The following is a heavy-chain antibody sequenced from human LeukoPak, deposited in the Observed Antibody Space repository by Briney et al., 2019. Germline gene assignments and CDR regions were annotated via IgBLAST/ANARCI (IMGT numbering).Heavy chain of an antibody. J-gene: IGHJ4*02. V-gene: IGHV1-69*13. D-gene: IGHD3-10*01. CDR3: TRDEHKGSATFNY. CDR1: VGTFRSAA. CDR2: IILMFGTT. Sequence: ASVTVSFKASVGTFRSAAMSWVRQAPGQGREWVGHIILMFGTTTYAQKFQGRVTITADESTRTVHMELNSLTSDDTAIYYCTRDEHKGSATFNYWGQGTLVIVSS.